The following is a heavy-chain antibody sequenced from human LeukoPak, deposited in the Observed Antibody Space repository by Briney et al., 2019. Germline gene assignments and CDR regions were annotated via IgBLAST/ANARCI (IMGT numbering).Heavy chain of an antibody. D-gene: IGHD6-13*01. V-gene: IGHV4-34*01. J-gene: IGHJ6*02. Sequence: PSETLSLTCAVYGGSFSGYYWSWIRQPPGKGLEWIGEINHSGSTNYNPSLKSRVTISVDTSKNQFSLKLSSVTAADTAVYYCARGGLAAAGTGSEKYYYYGMDVWGQGTTVTVSS. CDR3: ARGGLAAAGTGSEKYYYYGMDV. CDR2: INHSGST. CDR1: GGSFSGYY.